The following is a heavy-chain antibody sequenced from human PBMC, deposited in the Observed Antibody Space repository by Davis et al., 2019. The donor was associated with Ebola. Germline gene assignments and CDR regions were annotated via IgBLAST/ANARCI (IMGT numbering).Heavy chain of an antibody. Sequence: PSETLSLTCTVPGGSISSYYWSWIRQPAGKGLEWIGRIYTSGSTNYNPSLKSRVTMSVDTSKNQFSLKLSSVTAADTAVYYCARGRAALPYYYYMDVWGKGTTVTVSS. D-gene: IGHD6-25*01. J-gene: IGHJ6*03. V-gene: IGHV4-4*07. CDR3: ARGRAALPYYYYMDV. CDR1: GGSISSYY. CDR2: IYTSGST.